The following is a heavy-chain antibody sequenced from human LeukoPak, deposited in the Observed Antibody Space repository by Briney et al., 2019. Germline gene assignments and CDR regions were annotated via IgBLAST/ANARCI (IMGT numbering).Heavy chain of an antibody. D-gene: IGHD3-10*01. V-gene: IGHV1-46*01. CDR2: INPSGGST. CDR1: GYIFTSYY. CDR3: AEGGITMVRGVLRWFDP. Sequence: GASVKVSCKASGYIFTSYYIHWVRQAPGQGLEWMGIINPSGGSTGYAQKFQGRVTMTRDTSTSTVYMELNSLRSEDTAVYYCAEGGITMVRGVLRWFDPWGQGTLVTVS. J-gene: IGHJ5*02.